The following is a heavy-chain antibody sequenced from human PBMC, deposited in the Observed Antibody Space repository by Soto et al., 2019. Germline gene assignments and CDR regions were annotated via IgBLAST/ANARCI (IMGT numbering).Heavy chain of an antibody. J-gene: IGHJ3*02. V-gene: IGHV4-31*03. Sequence: QVQLQESGPGLVKPSQTLSLTCTVSGGSISSGGYYWSWIRQHPGKGLEWIGYIYYSGSTYYNPSLKSRVTTSVDTSKNQFCLKLSSVTAADTAVYYCARGFDGLRDSAFDIWGQGTMVTVSS. D-gene: IGHD3-9*01. CDR3: ARGFDGLRDSAFDI. CDR1: GGSISSGGYY. CDR2: IYYSGST.